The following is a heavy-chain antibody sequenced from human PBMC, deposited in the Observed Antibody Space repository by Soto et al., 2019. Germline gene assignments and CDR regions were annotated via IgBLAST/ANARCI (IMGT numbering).Heavy chain of an antibody. CDR3: ARNSAIFGVVSLYYYGMDV. CDR1: GGTFSSYA. D-gene: IGHD3-3*01. Sequence: ASVKVSCKASGGTFSSYAISWVRQAPGQGLEWMGGIIPIFGTANYAQKFQGRVTITADESTSTAYMELSSLRSEDTAVYYCARNSAIFGVVSLYYYGMDVWGQGTTVTVSS. V-gene: IGHV1-69*13. CDR2: IIPIFGTA. J-gene: IGHJ6*02.